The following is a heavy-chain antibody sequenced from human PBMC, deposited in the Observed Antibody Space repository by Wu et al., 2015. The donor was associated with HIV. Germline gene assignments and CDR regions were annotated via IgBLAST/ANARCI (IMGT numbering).Heavy chain of an antibody. D-gene: IGHD3-10*01. CDR1: GQTFIGYY. V-gene: IGHV1-2*02. CDR2: VNPNNGGT. J-gene: IGHJ4*02. Sequence: PGASVKVSCKASGQTFIGYYMHWVRQAPGQGLEWMGWVNPNNGGTNYAQKFRGRVTMARDTSIITAYMELRRLKFDDTAVYYCASFTMVRGVITPIGGWGQGTLVTVSS. CDR3: ASFTMVRGVITPIGG.